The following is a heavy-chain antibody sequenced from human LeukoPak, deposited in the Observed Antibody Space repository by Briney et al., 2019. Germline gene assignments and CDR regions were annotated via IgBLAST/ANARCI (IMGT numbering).Heavy chain of an antibody. V-gene: IGHV3-30*03. CDR2: ISYEGDTT. J-gene: IGHJ4*02. CDR3: ASRSPLTMVRGGISY. D-gene: IGHD3-10*01. Sequence: ESGGGVVQPGRSLRLSCAASGFIFRIYGMHWVRQAPGKGLEWLALISYEGDTTYYADSVKGRFTISRDNSKDMLYLQMNSLRAEDTAVYYCASRSPLTMVRGGISYWGQGTLVTVSS. CDR1: GFIFRIYG.